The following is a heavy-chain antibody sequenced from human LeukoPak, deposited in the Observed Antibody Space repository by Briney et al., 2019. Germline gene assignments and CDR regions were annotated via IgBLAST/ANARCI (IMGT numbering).Heavy chain of an antibody. J-gene: IGHJ4*02. CDR1: GYTFTSYG. CDR3: ARDLRYSSGLYYFDY. V-gene: IGHV1-18*01. D-gene: IGHD6-19*01. Sequence: RASVKVSCKASGYTFTSYGISWVRQAPGQGLEWMGWISAYNGNTNYAQKLQGRVTMTTDTSTITAYMELRSLRSDDTAVYYCARDLRYSSGLYYFDYWGQGTLVTVSS. CDR2: ISAYNGNT.